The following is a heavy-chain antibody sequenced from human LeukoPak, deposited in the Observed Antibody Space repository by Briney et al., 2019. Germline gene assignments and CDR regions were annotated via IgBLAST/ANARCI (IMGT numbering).Heavy chain of an antibody. CDR2: IYGGGNI. D-gene: IGHD5-24*01. J-gene: IGHJ4*02. V-gene: IGHV3-53*01. CDR3: ARGAGYNYPYYFDY. Sequence: GGSLRLSCAASGFTVSSNYMNWVRQAPGKGLEWVSVIYGGGNIYYADSVKGRFTISRDNSKNTLYLQLNSLRAEDTAVYYCARGAGYNYPYYFDYWGQGTLVTVSS. CDR1: GFTVSSNY.